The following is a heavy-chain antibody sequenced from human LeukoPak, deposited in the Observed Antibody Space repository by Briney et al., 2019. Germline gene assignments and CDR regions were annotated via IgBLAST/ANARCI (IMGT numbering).Heavy chain of an antibody. Sequence: SVKVSCKASGGTFSSYAISWVRQAPGQGLEWMGGIIPIFGTANYAQKFQGRVTITADESTSTAYMELSSLRSEDTAVYYCARYLDYYGSGSYFRNFDYWGQGTLVTVSS. CDR3: ARYLDYYGSGSYFRNFDY. J-gene: IGHJ4*02. CDR2: IIPIFGTA. CDR1: GGTFSSYA. V-gene: IGHV1-69*13. D-gene: IGHD3-10*01.